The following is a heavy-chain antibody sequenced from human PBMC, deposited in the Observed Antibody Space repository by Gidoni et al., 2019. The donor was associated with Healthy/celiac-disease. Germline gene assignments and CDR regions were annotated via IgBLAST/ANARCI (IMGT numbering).Heavy chain of an antibody. J-gene: IGHJ4*02. CDR1: GFTFSSYA. Sequence: EVQLVESGGGLVQPGGSLRLSCAASGFTFSSYAMSWVRQAPGKGLEWVSAISGSGGSTYYADSVKGRFTISRDNSKNTLYLQMNSLRAEDTAVYYCAKVVRYYYGSGSYWTDYWGQGTLVTVSS. CDR3: AKVVRYYYGSGSYWTDY. D-gene: IGHD3-10*01. V-gene: IGHV3-23*04. CDR2: ISGSGGST.